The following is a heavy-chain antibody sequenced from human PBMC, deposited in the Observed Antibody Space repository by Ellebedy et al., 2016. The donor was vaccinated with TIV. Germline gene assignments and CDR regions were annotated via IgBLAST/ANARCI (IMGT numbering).Heavy chain of an antibody. V-gene: IGHV4-39*01. CDR1: GGSISSSSYY. CDR2: IYYSGST. D-gene: IGHD1-26*01. J-gene: IGHJ3*02. Sequence: MPSETLSLTCTVSGGSISSSSYYWGWIRQPPGKGLEWIGSIYYSGSTYYNPSLKSRVTISVDTSKNQFSLKLSSVTAADTAVYYCARHEVGATLAFDIWGQGTMVTVSS. CDR3: ARHEVGATLAFDI.